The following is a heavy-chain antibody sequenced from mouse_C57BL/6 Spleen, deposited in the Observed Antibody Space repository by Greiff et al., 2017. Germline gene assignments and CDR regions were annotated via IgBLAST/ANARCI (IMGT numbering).Heavy chain of an antibody. CDR1: GFSFNTYA. V-gene: IGHV10-1*01. CDR3: VRHPPYYDGSSYEEYYAMDY. CDR2: IRSKSNNYAT. Sequence: DVKLVESGGGLVQPKGSLKLSCAASGFSFNTYAMNWVRQAPGKGLEWVARIRSKSNNYATYYADSVKDRFTISRDDSESMLYLQMNNLKTEDTAMYYCVRHPPYYDGSSYEEYYAMDYWGQGTSVTVSS. D-gene: IGHD1-1*01. J-gene: IGHJ4*01.